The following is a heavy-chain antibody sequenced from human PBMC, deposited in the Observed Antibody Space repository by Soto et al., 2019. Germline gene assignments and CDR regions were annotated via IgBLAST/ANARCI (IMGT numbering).Heavy chain of an antibody. CDR1: GGSISSGDYY. V-gene: IGHV4-30-4*01. J-gene: IGHJ4*02. Sequence: QVQLQESGPGLVKPSQTLSLTCTVSGGSISSGDYYWSWIRQPPGTGLEWIGYIYYSGTTYYNPSLKSRVTRTVVSSKVQFPLKVSSVTDAAPAVYYCASRGTTTYCSGGSCYARGFDYWGQGTLVTVSS. CDR2: IYYSGTT. CDR3: ASRGTTTYCSGGSCYARGFDY. D-gene: IGHD2-15*01.